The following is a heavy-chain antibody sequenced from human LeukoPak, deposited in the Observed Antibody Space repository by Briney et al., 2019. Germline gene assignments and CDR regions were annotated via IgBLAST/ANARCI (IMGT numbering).Heavy chain of an antibody. J-gene: IGHJ4*02. CDR1: GGSISSGGYY. CDR3: ARDGMDYSNYTPYLDY. V-gene: IGHV4-30-2*01. CDR2: IYHSGST. D-gene: IGHD4-11*01. Sequence: SETLSLTCTVSGGSISSGGYYWSWIRQPPGKGLEWIGYIYHSGSTYYNPSLKSRVTISVDRSKNQFSLKLSSVTAADTAVYYCARDGMDYSNYTPYLDYWGQGTLVTVSS.